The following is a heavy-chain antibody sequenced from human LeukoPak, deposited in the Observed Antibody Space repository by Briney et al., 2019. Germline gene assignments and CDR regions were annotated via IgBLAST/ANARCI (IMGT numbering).Heavy chain of an antibody. CDR1: GYTFTNYV. CDR3: VRDDCAADACYPGGY. V-gene: IGHV1-3*01. J-gene: IGHJ4*02. D-gene: IGHD2-21*02. Sequence: ASVKVSCTASGYTFTNYVVHCVRQAPGQRPEWMGYINAGNGDTKYSKNFQDRVTITRNTSASTAYMELSSLTSEDTALYSCVRDDCAADACYPGGYWGQGTLVTVSS. CDR2: INAGNGDT.